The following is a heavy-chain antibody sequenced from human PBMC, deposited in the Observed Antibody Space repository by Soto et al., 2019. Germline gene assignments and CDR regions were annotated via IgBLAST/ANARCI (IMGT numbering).Heavy chain of an antibody. Sequence: DTLSLTCTVSGGSISSSSYYWGWIRQPPGKGLEWIGSIYYSGSTYYNPSLKSRVTISVDTSKNQFSLKLSSVTAADTAVYYCARHRHVAGSDYVILENYMDVEDKGTTDTVSS. CDR3: ARHRHVAGSDYVILENYMDV. D-gene: IGHD3-10*01. CDR2: IYYSGST. V-gene: IGHV4-39*01. J-gene: IGHJ6*03. CDR1: GGSISSSSYY.